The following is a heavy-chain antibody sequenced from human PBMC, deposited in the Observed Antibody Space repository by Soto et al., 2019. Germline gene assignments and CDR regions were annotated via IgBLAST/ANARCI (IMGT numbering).Heavy chain of an antibody. CDR3: ARGGVDYYDSSGYYFSPYYFDY. Sequence: QLQLQESGSGLVKPSQTLSLTCAVSGGSISSGGYSWSWIRQPPGKGLEWIGYIYHSGSTYYNPSLKSGVTISVDRSNNQFSLKVSSVTAEDTAVYYCARGGVDYYDSSGYYFSPYYFDYWGQGTLVTVSS. D-gene: IGHD3-22*01. CDR2: IYHSGST. V-gene: IGHV4-30-2*01. J-gene: IGHJ4*02. CDR1: GGSISSGGYS.